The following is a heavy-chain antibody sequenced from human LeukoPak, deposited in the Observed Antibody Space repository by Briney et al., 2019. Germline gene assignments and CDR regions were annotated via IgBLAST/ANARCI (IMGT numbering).Heavy chain of an antibody. J-gene: IGHJ3*02. V-gene: IGHV4-59*01. CDR2: IYYSGYT. CDR3: ARGHTAFDI. CDR1: GGSISSYY. Sequence: GSLSLTCTVSGGSISSYYWSWIRQPPGKGLEYIAYIYYSGYTNYNPSLKSRVTISVYTSKNQFSLQLSSVTAADTAIYYCARGHTAFDIWGQGTMVTASS.